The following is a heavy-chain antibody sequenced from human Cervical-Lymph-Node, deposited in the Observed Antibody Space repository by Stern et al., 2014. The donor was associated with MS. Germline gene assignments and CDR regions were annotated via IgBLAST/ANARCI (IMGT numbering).Heavy chain of an antibody. V-gene: IGHV4-30-4*01. CDR1: GGSISSGDYY. Sequence: QVQLQESGPGLVQPSQTLSLTCTVSGGSISSGDYYWSWIRQPPGKGLEWIGYIYHSGNTHYNPSLKSRVIISVDTSKNQFSLTLSSVTAADTAVYYCARDKARCSGDTCYSYYGLDVWGQGTTVTVSS. CDR3: ARDKARCSGDTCYSYYGLDV. J-gene: IGHJ6*02. D-gene: IGHD2-15*01. CDR2: IYHSGNT.